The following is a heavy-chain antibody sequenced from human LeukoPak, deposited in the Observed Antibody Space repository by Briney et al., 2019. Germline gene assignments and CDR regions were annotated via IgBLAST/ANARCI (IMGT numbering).Heavy chain of an antibody. CDR2: ISAYNGNT. J-gene: IGHJ4*02. V-gene: IGHV1-18*01. CDR3: ASSSRYGRVFDY. Sequence: ASVKVSCKASGYTFTSYGISWVRQAPGQGLEWMGWISAYNGNTNYAQKLQGRVTMTTDTSTSAAYMELRSLRSDDTAVYYCASSSRYGRVFDYWGQGTLVTVSS. CDR1: GYTFTSYG. D-gene: IGHD1-26*01.